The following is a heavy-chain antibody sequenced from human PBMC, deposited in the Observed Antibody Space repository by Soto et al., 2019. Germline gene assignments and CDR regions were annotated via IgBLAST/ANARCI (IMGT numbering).Heavy chain of an antibody. CDR3: VRDGRKTLRDWFDP. D-gene: IGHD1-1*01. V-gene: IGHV4-4*07. J-gene: IGHJ5*02. CDR2: IYATGTT. Sequence: SETLSLTCTVSGASISGFYWSWIRKSAGKGLEWIGRIYATGTTDYNPYLKSRVMMSVDTSKKQFSMKLRSVTAADTAVYYCVRDGRKTLRDWFDPWGQGISVTVSS. CDR1: GASISGFY.